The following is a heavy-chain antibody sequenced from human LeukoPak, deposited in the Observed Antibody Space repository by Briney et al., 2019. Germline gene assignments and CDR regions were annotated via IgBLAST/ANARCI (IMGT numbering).Heavy chain of an antibody. J-gene: IGHJ4*02. V-gene: IGHV1-2*02. CDR3: ARDSDIVVVVAAPGDY. CDR2: INPNSGGT. CDR1: GYTFTGYY. D-gene: IGHD2-15*01. Sequence: ASLKVSCKASGYTFTGYYMHSVRQAPGQGLEWMGWINPNSGGTNYAQKFQGRVTMTRDTSISTAYMELRRLRSDDTAVYYCARDSDIVVVVAAPGDYWGQGTLVTVSS.